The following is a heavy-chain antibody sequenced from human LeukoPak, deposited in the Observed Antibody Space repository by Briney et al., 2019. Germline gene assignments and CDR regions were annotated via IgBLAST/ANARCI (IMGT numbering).Heavy chain of an antibody. D-gene: IGHD2-8*01. CDR3: ASQKYCTNGMCYRKYYFDY. CDR2: IYSGGNT. J-gene: IGHJ4*02. Sequence: GGSLRLSWAASGFTVSSNYMSWVRQAPGKGLEWVSLIYSGGNTYYADSVKGRFTISTDNSKNTLYLQMNSLRAEDTAVYYCASQKYCTNGMCYRKYYFDYWGQGTLVTVSS. V-gene: IGHV3-66*04. CDR1: GFTVSSNY.